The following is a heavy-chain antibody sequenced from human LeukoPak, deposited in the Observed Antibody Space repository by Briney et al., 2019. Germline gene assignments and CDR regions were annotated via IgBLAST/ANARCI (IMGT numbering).Heavy chain of an antibody. CDR1: GGTFSSFS. CDR2: IIPIFGTA. D-gene: IGHD3-9*01. CDR3: ARALYDILTGYYYYYYYGMDV. J-gene: IGHJ6*02. V-gene: IGHV1-69*13. Sequence: ASVKVSCKASGGTFSSFSISWVRQAPGQGLEWMGGIIPIFGTANYAQKFQGRVTITADESTSTAYMELSSLRSEDTAVYYCARALYDILTGYYYYYYYGMDVWGQGTTVTVSS.